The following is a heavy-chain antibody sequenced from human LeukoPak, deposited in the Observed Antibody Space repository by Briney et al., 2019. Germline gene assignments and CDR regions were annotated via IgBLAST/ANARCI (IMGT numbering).Heavy chain of an antibody. CDR1: GYTFTGYY. D-gene: IGHD3-10*01. CDR2: INPSGGST. Sequence: GASVKVSCKASGYTFTGYYMHWVRQAPGQGLEWMGIINPSGGSTSYAQKFQGRVTMTRDTSTSTVYMELSSLRSEDTAVYYCARRHYYGSGSYSFDYWGQGTLVTVSS. V-gene: IGHV1-46*01. CDR3: ARRHYYGSGSYSFDY. J-gene: IGHJ4*02.